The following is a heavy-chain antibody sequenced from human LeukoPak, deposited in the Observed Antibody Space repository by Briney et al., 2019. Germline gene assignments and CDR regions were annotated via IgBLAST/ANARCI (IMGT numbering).Heavy chain of an antibody. CDR3: ARDRRDYSNDFFDY. J-gene: IGHJ4*02. D-gene: IGHD4-11*01. CDR1: GYTFTSYG. V-gene: IGHV1-18*01. Sequence: ASVKVSCKASGYTFTSYGISWVRQAPGQGLGGMGWISAYNGNTNYAQKLQGRVTMTTDTSTSTAYMELRSLRSDDTAVYYCARDRRDYSNDFFDYWGQGTLVTVSS. CDR2: ISAYNGNT.